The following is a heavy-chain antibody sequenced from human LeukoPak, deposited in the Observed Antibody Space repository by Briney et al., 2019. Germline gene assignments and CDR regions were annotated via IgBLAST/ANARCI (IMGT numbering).Heavy chain of an antibody. J-gene: IGHJ3*02. CDR3: ARQDSGSYYRRGETDAFDI. V-gene: IGHV1-24*01. D-gene: IGHD1-26*01. CDR1: GYTLTELS. Sequence: ASVKVSCKVSGYTLTELSMHWVRQAPGKGLEWMGGFDPEDGETIYAQKFQGRVTMTEDTSTDTAYMELSSLRSDDTAVYYCARQDSGSYYRRGETDAFDIWGQGTMVTVSS. CDR2: FDPEDGET.